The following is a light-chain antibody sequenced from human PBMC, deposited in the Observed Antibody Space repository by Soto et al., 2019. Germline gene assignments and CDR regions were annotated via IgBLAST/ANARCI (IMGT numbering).Light chain of an antibody. CDR2: EVN. Sequence: QSALTQPPSVSGSPGQSVAISCTGSSSDVGGSNRVSWYQQPPGTAPKLMIYEVNNRPSGVPDRFSGSKSGNTASLTISGLQAEDEADYYCSSYTSYNTYVFGTGTKLTVL. V-gene: IGLV2-18*02. CDR3: SSYTSYNTYV. CDR1: SSDVGGSNR. J-gene: IGLJ1*01.